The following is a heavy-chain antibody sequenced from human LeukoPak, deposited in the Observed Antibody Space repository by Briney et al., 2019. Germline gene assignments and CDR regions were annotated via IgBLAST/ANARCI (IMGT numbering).Heavy chain of an antibody. CDR3: ARHYYDSSGYYNWFDP. CDR2: IYYSGNT. Sequence: PSETLSLTCTVPGGSISSSTYYWGWIRQPPGKGLEWIGNIYYSGNTYYNPSLESRVTISVDTSKNQFSLKLSSVTAADTAVYYCARHYYDSSGYYNWFDPWGQGTLVTVSS. V-gene: IGHV4-39*01. D-gene: IGHD3-22*01. CDR1: GGSISSSTYY. J-gene: IGHJ5*02.